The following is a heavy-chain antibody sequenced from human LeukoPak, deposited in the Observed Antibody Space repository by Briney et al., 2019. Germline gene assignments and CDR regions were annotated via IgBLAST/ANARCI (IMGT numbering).Heavy chain of an antibody. Sequence: GGSLRLSCAASGFIFSNYAMRWVRQAPGRGLEWGSAYGGRDGGKYYVDSVQGRFTVSRDDPKNTLYLQMNTLRVEDTAVYYCAKWGDYDILTGYYDSDYWGHGTLVTVSS. CDR1: GFIFSNYA. CDR2: YGGRDGGK. CDR3: AKWGDYDILTGYYDSDY. V-gene: IGHV3-23*01. J-gene: IGHJ4*01. D-gene: IGHD3-9*01.